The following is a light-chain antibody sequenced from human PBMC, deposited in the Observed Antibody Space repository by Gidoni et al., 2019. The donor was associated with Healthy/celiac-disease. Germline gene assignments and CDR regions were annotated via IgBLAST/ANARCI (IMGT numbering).Light chain of an antibody. CDR2: KVS. Sequence: EVVMTQSPLSLPVTLGQPASISCRSSQSLVHSDGNTYLNWFQQRPGQSPRRLIYKVSTRDSGVPDRFSGSGSGTDFTLKISRVEAEDVGVYYCMQGTHWPPDTFGQGTKLEIK. V-gene: IGKV2-30*02. J-gene: IGKJ2*01. CDR1: QSLVHSDGNTY. CDR3: MQGTHWPPDT.